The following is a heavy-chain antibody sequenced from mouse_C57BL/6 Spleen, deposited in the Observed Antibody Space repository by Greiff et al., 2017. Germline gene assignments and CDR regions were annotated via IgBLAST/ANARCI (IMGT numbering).Heavy chain of an antibody. CDR3: ARGDDGYYRFAY. J-gene: IGHJ3*01. V-gene: IGHV1-39*01. D-gene: IGHD2-3*01. CDR2: INPNYGTT. CDR1: GYSFTDYN. Sequence: EVQLQQSGPELVKPGASVKISCKASGYSFTDYNMDWVKQSHGKSLEWIGVINPNYGTTSYNQKFKGKATLTVDQSSSTAYLELNRLTSEDSAVYYCARGDDGYYRFAYWGQGTLVTVSA.